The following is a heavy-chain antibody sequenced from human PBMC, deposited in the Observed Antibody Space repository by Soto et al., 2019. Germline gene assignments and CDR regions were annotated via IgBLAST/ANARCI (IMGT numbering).Heavy chain of an antibody. J-gene: IGHJ6*02. CDR3: AKGGLEYYYYGMDV. CDR2: ISGSGGST. D-gene: IGHD5-12*01. Sequence: VQLLESGGGLVQPGGSLRLSCAASGFTFSSYAMSWVRQAPGKGLEWVSAISGSGGSTYYADSVKGRFTISRDNSKNTLYLQMNCLRAEDTAVYYCAKGGLEYYYYGMDVWGQGTTVTVSS. CDR1: GFTFSSYA. V-gene: IGHV3-23*01.